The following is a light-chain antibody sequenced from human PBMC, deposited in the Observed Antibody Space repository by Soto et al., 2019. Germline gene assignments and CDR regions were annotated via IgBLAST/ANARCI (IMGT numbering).Light chain of an antibody. CDR3: NSFRVSHLYV. J-gene: IGLJ1*01. CDR2: GVT. V-gene: IGLV2-14*01. Sequence: QSVLTQPASVSGCPGQSLTISCTGTTSDIGFYDYVSWYQQYPGKAPKLLIYGVTIRPSGISNRFSGSKSGSTASLTISGLQAEDEADYYCNSFRVSHLYVFGTGTKVTVL. CDR1: TSDIGFYDY.